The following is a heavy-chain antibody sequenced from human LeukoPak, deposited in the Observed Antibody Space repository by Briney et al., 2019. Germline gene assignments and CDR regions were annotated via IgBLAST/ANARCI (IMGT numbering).Heavy chain of an antibody. J-gene: IGHJ4*02. CDR2: INPNSGGT. CDR3: ARDIGGIFGVVIGGLDY. V-gene: IGHV1-2*02. CDR1: GYTFTGYY. D-gene: IGHD3-3*01. Sequence: ASVKVSCKASGYTFTGYYMHWVRQAPGQGLEWMGWINPNSGGTNYAQKFQGRVTMTRDTSISTAYMELSRLRSDDTAVYYCARDIGGIFGVVIGGLDYWGQRTLVTVSS.